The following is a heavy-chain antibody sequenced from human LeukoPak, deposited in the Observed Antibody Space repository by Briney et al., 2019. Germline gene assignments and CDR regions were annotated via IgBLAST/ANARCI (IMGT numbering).Heavy chain of an antibody. V-gene: IGHV3-30-3*01. CDR2: LSYDGSNY. Sequence: PGGSLRLSCAASGFTFSNYDMHWVRQAPGKGLEWMAVLSYDGSNYYYAGSVQGRFTISRDNSKNTLYLQMNSLWADDTAVYYCARAVPYYDRSAPKGPPDYWGRGTLVTVSS. CDR3: ARAVPYYDRSAPKGPPDY. J-gene: IGHJ4*02. CDR1: GFTFSNYD. D-gene: IGHD3-22*01.